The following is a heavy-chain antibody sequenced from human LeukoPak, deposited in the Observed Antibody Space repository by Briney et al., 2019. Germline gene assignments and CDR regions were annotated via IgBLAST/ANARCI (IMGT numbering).Heavy chain of an antibody. J-gene: IGHJ4*02. Sequence: PGGSLRLSCAASGFTVSSNYMSWVRQAPGQGLEWVSVIYSGGSTYYADSVKGRFTISRDNSKNTLYLQMNSLRAEDTAVYYCARRWAPLGPIDYWGQGTLVTVSS. CDR1: GFTVSSNY. CDR2: IYSGGST. D-gene: IGHD3-3*02. CDR3: ARRWAPLGPIDY. V-gene: IGHV3-53*01.